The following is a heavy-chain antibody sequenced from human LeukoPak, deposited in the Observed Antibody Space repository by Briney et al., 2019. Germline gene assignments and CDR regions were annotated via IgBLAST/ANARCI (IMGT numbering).Heavy chain of an antibody. D-gene: IGHD3-22*01. CDR3: ARDPGYYDSSGYPVFGY. CDR2: ISPNSGGT. Sequence: ASVTVSCKASGYTFTGYYMHWVRQAPGQGLEWMGWISPNSGGTNYAQKFQGRVTMTRDTSISTAYMELSRLRSDDTAVYYCARDPGYYDSSGYPVFGYWGQGTLVTVSS. V-gene: IGHV1-2*02. J-gene: IGHJ4*02. CDR1: GYTFTGYY.